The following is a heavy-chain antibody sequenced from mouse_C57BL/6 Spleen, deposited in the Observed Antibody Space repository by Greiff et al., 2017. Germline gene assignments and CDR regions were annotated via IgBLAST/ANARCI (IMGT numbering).Heavy chain of an antibody. CDR2: IYPGDGDT. J-gene: IGHJ2*01. CDR3: ARDYGSLYFDY. V-gene: IGHV1-80*01. D-gene: IGHD1-1*01. CDR1: GYAFSSYW. Sequence: VQLQQSGAELVKPGASVKISCKASGYAFSSYWMNWVKQRPGKGLEWIGQIYPGDGDTNYNGKVKGKATLTADKSSSTAYMQLSSLTSEDSAVYFCARDYGSLYFDYWGQGTTLTVSS.